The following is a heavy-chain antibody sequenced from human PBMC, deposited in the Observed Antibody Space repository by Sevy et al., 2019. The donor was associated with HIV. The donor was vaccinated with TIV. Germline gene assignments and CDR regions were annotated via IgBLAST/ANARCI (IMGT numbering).Heavy chain of an antibody. V-gene: IGHV3-7*01. CDR3: ARVAAGRSFDY. Sequence: VGSLRLSCVGSGFTFTNFWMTWVRRAPGKGLEWVANIHQDGSEKNYVDSVKGRFTISKDDAKQSVFLQMNSLRVDDTAVYHCARVAAGRSFDYWGQGTLVTVSS. J-gene: IGHJ4*02. CDR2: IHQDGSEK. D-gene: IGHD3-10*01. CDR1: GFTFTNFW.